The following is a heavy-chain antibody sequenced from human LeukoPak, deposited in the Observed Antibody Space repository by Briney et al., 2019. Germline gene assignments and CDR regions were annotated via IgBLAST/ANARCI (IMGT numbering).Heavy chain of an antibody. CDR3: ARHEGGYMATTNDY. D-gene: IGHD5-12*01. V-gene: IGHV5-10-1*01. CDR2: IDPSDSYT. Sequence: GESLKISCKGSGYSFTSYWISWVRQMPGKGLEWMGRIDPSDSYTNYSPSFQGHVTISADKSISTAYLRWSSLKASDTAMYYCARHEGGYMATTNDYWGQGTLVTVSS. CDR1: GYSFTSYW. J-gene: IGHJ4*02.